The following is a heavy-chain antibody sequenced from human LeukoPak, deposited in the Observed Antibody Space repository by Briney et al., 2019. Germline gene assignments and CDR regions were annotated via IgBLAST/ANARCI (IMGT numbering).Heavy chain of an antibody. CDR1: GGSVSSYY. Sequence: PSETLSLTCTVSGGSVSSYYWSWIRQPPGKGLEWIGYIYYSGSTNYNPSLKSRVTISVDTSKNQFSLKLSSVTAADTAVYYCARHWLQFQGWFDPWGQGTLVTVSS. D-gene: IGHD5-12*01. CDR2: IYYSGST. V-gene: IGHV4-59*08. J-gene: IGHJ5*02. CDR3: ARHWLQFQGWFDP.